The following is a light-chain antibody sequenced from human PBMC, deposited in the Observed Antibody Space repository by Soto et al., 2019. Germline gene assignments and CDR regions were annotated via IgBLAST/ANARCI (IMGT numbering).Light chain of an antibody. Sequence: EIVLTQSPGTLSLSPGERATLSCRASHSVSGSFLAWYQQTPGQAPRLLIYGASSRATGIPERFSGSGSGTDFTLTITRLEPEDFAVYYCQQYGTSPLTFGGGTKVEIK. CDR2: GAS. CDR3: QQYGTSPLT. CDR1: HSVSGSF. V-gene: IGKV3-20*01. J-gene: IGKJ4*01.